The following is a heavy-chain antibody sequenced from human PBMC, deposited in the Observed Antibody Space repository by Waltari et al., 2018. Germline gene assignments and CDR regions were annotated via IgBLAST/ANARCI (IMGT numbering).Heavy chain of an antibody. D-gene: IGHD6-13*01. Sequence: QVQLQESGPGLVKPSETLSLTCPVPGGSIRTYYWSWSRQPPGKGLVWVWYVHDSGSTSYNPSPKSRFTISVDTSKNELTLKVSCVTAADTAVYYCAREYSSFDYWGQGTLVTVSS. V-gene: IGHV4-59*01. CDR3: AREYSSFDY. CDR2: VHDSGST. CDR1: GGSIRTYY. J-gene: IGHJ4*02.